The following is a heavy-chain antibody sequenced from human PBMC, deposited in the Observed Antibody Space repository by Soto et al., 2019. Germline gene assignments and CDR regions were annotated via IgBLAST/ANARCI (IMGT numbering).Heavy chain of an antibody. D-gene: IGHD3-10*01. J-gene: IGHJ4*02. CDR2: IYYSGST. CDR3: ARPTQDGSGSTYYFDY. V-gene: IGHV4-39*01. Sequence: QLQLQESGPGLVKPSETLSLTCTVSGGSISSSGYYWGWIRQPPGKGLEWIGSIYYSGSTYYNPSLKSRVTISVDTSKNQFSLKLSSVTAADTAVYYCARPTQDGSGSTYYFDYWGQGTLVTVSS. CDR1: GGSISSSGYY.